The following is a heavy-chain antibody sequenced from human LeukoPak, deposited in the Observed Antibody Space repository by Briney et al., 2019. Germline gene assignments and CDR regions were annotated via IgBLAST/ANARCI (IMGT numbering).Heavy chain of an antibody. J-gene: IGHJ4*02. CDR3: ARVGPATAFDY. CDR2: INWNGGST. Sequence: GSLRLSCAASGFTFDDYGMSWVRQAPGKGLEWVSGINWNGGSTGYADSVKGRFTISRDNAKNTLYLQMASLRDEDMGVYYCARVGPATAFDYWGQGTLVTVSS. CDR1: GFTFDDYG. V-gene: IGHV3-20*04.